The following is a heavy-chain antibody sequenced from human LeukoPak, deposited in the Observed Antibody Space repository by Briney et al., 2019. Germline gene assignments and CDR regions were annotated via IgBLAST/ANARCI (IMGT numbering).Heavy chain of an antibody. CDR2: IKQDGSEK. J-gene: IGHJ4*02. D-gene: IGHD6-13*01. Sequence: SGGSLRLSCAVSGFSVSGYWMTWVRQAPGKGLEWVANIKQDGSEKNYVDSVKDRFTISRDNAENSLFLQMNSLRVEDTAVYYCAREWQGGIAAAGTRIEGDYWGQGTLVAVSS. V-gene: IGHV3-7*01. CDR1: GFSVSGYW. CDR3: AREWQGGIAAAGTRIEGDY.